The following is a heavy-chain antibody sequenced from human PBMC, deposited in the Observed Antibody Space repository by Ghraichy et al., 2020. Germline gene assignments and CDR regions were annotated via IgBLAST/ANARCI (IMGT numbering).Heavy chain of an antibody. J-gene: IGHJ4*02. V-gene: IGHV4-39*01. CDR1: GGSISSSSYY. Sequence: SQTLSLTCTVSGGSISSSSYYWGWIRQPPGKGLEWIGSIYYSGSTYYNPSLKSRVTISVDTSKNQFSLKLSSVTAADTAVYYCARHDYWVVVGLYYFDYWGQGTLVTVSS. CDR3: ARHDYWVVVGLYYFDY. CDR2: IYYSGST. D-gene: IGHD2-15*01.